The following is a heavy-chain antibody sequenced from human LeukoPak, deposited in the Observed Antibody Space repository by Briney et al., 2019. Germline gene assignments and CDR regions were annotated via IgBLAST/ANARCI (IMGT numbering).Heavy chain of an antibody. Sequence: SGGSLRLSCAASGFTFSSYAMSGVRQAPGKGLEGVSAIIGRGVSTYYAASVKGRFTLSRDNDNNKLYLQMNSLRAEDTAVYYCAKALGYCANGVCYAGHYWGQGTLVTVSS. D-gene: IGHD2-8*01. J-gene: IGHJ4*02. V-gene: IGHV3-23*01. CDR3: AKALGYCANGVCYAGHY. CDR2: IIGRGVST. CDR1: GFTFSSYA.